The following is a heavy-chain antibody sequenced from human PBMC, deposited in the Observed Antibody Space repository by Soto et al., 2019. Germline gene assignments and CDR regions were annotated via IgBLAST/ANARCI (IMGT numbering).Heavy chain of an antibody. CDR2: IRSKANSYAT. D-gene: IGHD3-22*01. CDR1: GFTFSGSA. CDR3: TATYYYDSSGYYFDY. J-gene: IGHJ4*02. Sequence: GESLKISCAASGFTFSGSAMHWVRQASGKGLEWVGRIRSKANSYATAYAASVKGRLTISRDDSKNTAYLQMNSLKTEDTAVYYCTATYYYDSSGYYFDYWGQGTLVTVSS. V-gene: IGHV3-73*01.